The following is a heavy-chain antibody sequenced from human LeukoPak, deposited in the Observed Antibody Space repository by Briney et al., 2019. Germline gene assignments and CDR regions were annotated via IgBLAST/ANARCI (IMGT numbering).Heavy chain of an antibody. CDR2: ISYDGSNK. V-gene: IGHV3-30*04. J-gene: IGHJ4*02. CDR3: AREGAAAGTMASY. D-gene: IGHD6-13*01. CDR1: GFTFSSYA. Sequence: PGGSLRPSCAASGFTFSSYAMHWVRQAPGKGLEWVAVISYDGSNKYYADSVKGRFTISRDNSKNTLYLQMNSLRAEDTAAYYCAREGAAAGTMASYWGQGTLVTVSS.